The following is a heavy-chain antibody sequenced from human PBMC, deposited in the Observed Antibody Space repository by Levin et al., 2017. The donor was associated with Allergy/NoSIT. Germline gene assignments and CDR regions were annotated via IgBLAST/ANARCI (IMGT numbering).Heavy chain of an antibody. D-gene: IGHD2-21*02. CDR2: IWYDGSNK. Sequence: GGSLRLSCAASGFTFSSYGMHWVRQAPGKGLEWVAVIWYDGSNKYYADSVKGRFTISRDNSKNTLYLQMNSLRAEDTAVYYCARDGLVVVTASGLDYWGQGTLVTVSS. J-gene: IGHJ4*02. V-gene: IGHV3-33*01. CDR3: ARDGLVVVTASGLDY. CDR1: GFTFSSYG.